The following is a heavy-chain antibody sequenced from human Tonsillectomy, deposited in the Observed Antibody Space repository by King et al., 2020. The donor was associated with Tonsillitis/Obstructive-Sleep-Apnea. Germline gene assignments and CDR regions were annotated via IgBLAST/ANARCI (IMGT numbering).Heavy chain of an antibody. CDR2: INPGTGNT. J-gene: IGHJ4*02. CDR1: GYTFTDYA. D-gene: IGHD1-1*01. Sequence: QLVQSGAEVKKPGASVKVSCKASGYTFTDYAVYWVRPAPGQRLEWMGWINPGTGNTKYSEKLQGRVTITRDTSASIAYLTLNSLRSEDTAVYYCARDRSGPDYWGQGSLVTVSS. V-gene: IGHV1-3*01. CDR3: ARDRSGPDY.